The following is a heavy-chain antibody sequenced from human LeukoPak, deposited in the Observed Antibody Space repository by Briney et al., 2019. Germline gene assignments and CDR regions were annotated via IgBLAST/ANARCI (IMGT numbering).Heavy chain of an antibody. CDR1: GFTFRSYG. CDR2: ISYDGSNK. V-gene: IGHV3-30*18. J-gene: IGHJ4*02. CDR3: AKGRDIVATIHGGVVAVADNDFDY. Sequence: PGRSLRLSCAASGFTFRSYGMHWVRQAPGKGLEWVAVISYDGSNKYYADSVKGRFTISRDNSKSTLYLQMNSLRAEDTAVYYCAKGRDIVATIHGGVVAVADNDFDYWGQGTLVTVSS. D-gene: IGHD5-12*01.